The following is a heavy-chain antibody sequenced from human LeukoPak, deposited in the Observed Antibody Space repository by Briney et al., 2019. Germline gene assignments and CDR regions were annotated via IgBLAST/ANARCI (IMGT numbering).Heavy chain of an antibody. V-gene: IGHV3-49*03. CDR3: TSQKDYYGSGCYWTFDP. CDR2: IRSKAYGGTT. J-gene: IGHJ5*02. D-gene: IGHD3-10*01. Sequence: PGGSLRLSCTASGFTFGDYVMSWFRQAPGKGLERVGFIRSKAYGGTTEYAASVKGRFTISRDDSKSIAYVQMNSLKTEDTAVYYCTSQKDYYGSGCYWTFDPWGQGTLVTVSS. CDR1: GFTFGDYV.